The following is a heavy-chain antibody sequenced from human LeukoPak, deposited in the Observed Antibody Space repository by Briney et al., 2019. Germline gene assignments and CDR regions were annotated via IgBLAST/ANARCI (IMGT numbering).Heavy chain of an antibody. CDR3: AKDTTAGNGNYYYGMDV. Sequence: GRSLRLSCAASGFTFSSYGMHWVRQAPGKGLEWVAVISYDGSNKYYADSVEGRFTISRDNSKYTLYLQMNSLRAEDTAVYYCAKDTTAGNGNYYYGMDVWGQGTTVTVSS. J-gene: IGHJ6*02. V-gene: IGHV3-30*18. CDR1: GFTFSSYG. D-gene: IGHD6-13*01. CDR2: ISYDGSNK.